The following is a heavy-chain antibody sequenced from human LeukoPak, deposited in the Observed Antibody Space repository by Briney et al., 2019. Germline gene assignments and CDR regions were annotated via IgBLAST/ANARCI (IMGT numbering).Heavy chain of an antibody. D-gene: IGHD5/OR15-5a*01. CDR2: FDPEDGDT. CDR1: GYTRTELS. J-gene: IGHJ4*02. Sequence: ASVKVSCKVSGYTRTELSMHWVRQAPGKGLEWMGGFDPEDGDTIYAQKFQGRVTMTEDTSTDTAYMELSSLRSEDTAVYYCATGVGVYGRVPFDSWGQGTLVTVSS. V-gene: IGHV1-24*01. CDR3: ATGVGVYGRVPFDS.